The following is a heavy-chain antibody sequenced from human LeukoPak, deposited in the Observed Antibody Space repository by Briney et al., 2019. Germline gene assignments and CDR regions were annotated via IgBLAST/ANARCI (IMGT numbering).Heavy chain of an antibody. CDR2: IIGCGGNT. CDR3: AKGHTDYGTGFDC. Sequence: PGGSLRLSCAASGFPFSTYAMSLVRQAARKGLELVSFIIGCGGNTYYVDSVKGRFTISRDNSRNTLYLQMNSLRVEDTAVYYCAKGHTDYGTGFDCWGQGTLVIVSS. D-gene: IGHD4-17*01. J-gene: IGHJ4*02. CDR1: GFPFSTYA. V-gene: IGHV3-23*01.